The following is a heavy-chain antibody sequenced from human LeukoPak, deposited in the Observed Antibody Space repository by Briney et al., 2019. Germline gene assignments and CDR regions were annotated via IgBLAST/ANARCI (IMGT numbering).Heavy chain of an antibody. CDR1: GGTFSSYT. CDR3: GPSGAYSGSPLGFYYMDI. CDR2: IIPILGIA. Sequence: SVKVSCKASGGTFSSYTISCVRQAPGQGLEWTGRIIPILGIANYAQKFQGRVTITADKSTSTVYMELSRLKTEDTAVYYCGPSGAYSGSPLGFYYMDIWGKGTTVTVSS. V-gene: IGHV1-69*02. J-gene: IGHJ6*03. D-gene: IGHD1-26*01.